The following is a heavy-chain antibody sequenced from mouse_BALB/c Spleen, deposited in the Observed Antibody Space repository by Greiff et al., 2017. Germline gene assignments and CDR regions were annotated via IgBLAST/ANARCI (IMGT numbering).Heavy chain of an antibody. J-gene: IGHJ4*01. D-gene: IGHD2-4*01. V-gene: IGHV1-82*01. Sequence: VKLVESGPELVKPGASVKISCKASGYAFSSSWMNWVKQRPGQGLEWIGRIYPGDGDTNYNGKFKGKATLTADKSSSTAYMQLSSLTSVDSAVYFCARGYDYDGYYAMDYWGQGTSVTVSS. CDR1: GYAFSSSW. CDR3: ARGYDYDGYYAMDY. CDR2: IYPGDGDT.